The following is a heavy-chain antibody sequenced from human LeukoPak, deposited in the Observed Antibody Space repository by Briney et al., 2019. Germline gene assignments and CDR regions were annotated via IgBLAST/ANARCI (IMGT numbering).Heavy chain of an antibody. V-gene: IGHV3-15*01. J-gene: IGHJ4*02. CDR2: IQSTTNGGTP. D-gene: IGHD1-14*01. CDR3: TSGVGTLDY. Sequence: GGSLRLSCAASGFTFINAWMTWVRQAPGKGLEWVGRIQSTTNGGTPDYATPVKGRFTISRDDSKNTLYLQMNSLKTEGTAVYYCTSGVGTLDYWGQGALVTVSS. CDR1: GFTFINAW.